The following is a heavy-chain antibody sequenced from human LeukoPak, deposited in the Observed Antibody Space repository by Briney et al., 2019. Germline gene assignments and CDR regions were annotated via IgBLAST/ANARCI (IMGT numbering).Heavy chain of an antibody. CDR3: ARPEVQWLGQYEYFQH. CDR2: INPNSGGT. CDR1: GYAFTGYY. J-gene: IGHJ1*01. D-gene: IGHD6-19*01. Sequence: ASVKVSCKASGYAFTGYYMHWVRQAPGQGLEWMGRINPNSGGTNYAQKFQGRVTMTRDTSISTAYMELSRLRSDDTAVYYCARPEVQWLGQYEYFQHWGQGTLVTVSS. V-gene: IGHV1-2*06.